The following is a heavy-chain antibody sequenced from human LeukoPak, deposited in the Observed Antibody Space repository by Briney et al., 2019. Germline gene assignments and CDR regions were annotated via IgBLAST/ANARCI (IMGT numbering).Heavy chain of an antibody. CDR1: GFTFRDYG. D-gene: IGHD3-3*01. CDR3: ARERYDFRAYYFDY. Sequence: GGSLRLSCAASGFTFRDYGIHWVRQAPGKGLEWVAVIYYDGSNKYYADSVKGRFTISRDNSKNTLYLQMNSLRAEDTAVYYCARERYDFRAYYFDYWGQGTLVTVSS. CDR2: IYYDGSNK. J-gene: IGHJ4*02. V-gene: IGHV3-33*08.